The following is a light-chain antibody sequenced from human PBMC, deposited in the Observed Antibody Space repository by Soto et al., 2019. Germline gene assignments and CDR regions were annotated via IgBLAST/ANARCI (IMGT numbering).Light chain of an antibody. CDR1: QGISNY. Sequence: AIRMTQSPSSFSASTGDRVTITCRATQGISNYLAWYQQKPGKAPKLLIYRASVLESGVPSRFIGGGSGTNFSLTISSLQPEDIATYYCQQYDNLPALTFGGGTKVDI. CDR2: RAS. V-gene: IGKV1-8*01. J-gene: IGKJ4*01. CDR3: QQYDNLPALT.